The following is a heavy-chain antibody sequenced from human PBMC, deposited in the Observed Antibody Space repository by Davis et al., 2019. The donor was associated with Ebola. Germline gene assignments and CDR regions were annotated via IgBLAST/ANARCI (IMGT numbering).Heavy chain of an antibody. D-gene: IGHD2-15*01. CDR1: GYTFTSYD. CDR2: MNSNSGNT. Sequence: ASVKVSCKASGYTFTSYDINWVRQATGQGLEWMGWMNSNSGNTGYAQKFQGRVTMTRNTSISTAYMELSSLRSEDTAVYYCARERGYCSGGSCYSGGMDVWGQGTTVTVSS. CDR3: ARERGYCSGGSCYSGGMDV. V-gene: IGHV1-8*01. J-gene: IGHJ6*02.